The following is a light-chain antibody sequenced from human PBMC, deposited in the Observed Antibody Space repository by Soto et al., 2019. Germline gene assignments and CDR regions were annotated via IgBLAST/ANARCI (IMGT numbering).Light chain of an antibody. CDR1: RSLFPISNNKNY. CDR2: WAS. J-gene: IGKJ2*01. CDR3: HQYYTSVYT. Sequence: DIVMTQSPDSLAVSLGERATINCKSSRSLFPISNNKNYLAWYQQKPGQPPKLLIYWASTRDSWVPDRFSGSGSGTDFTLTIDSLQAEEVAVYYCHQYYTSVYTFGQGTMLEIK. V-gene: IGKV4-1*01.